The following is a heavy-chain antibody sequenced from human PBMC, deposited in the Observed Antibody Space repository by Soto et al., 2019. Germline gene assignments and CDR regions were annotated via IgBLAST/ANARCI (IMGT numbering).Heavy chain of an antibody. D-gene: IGHD3-22*01. V-gene: IGHV3-30-3*01. Sequence: PGGSLRLSCAASGFTFSSYAMHLVRQAPGKGLEWVALISYDGSDKDYADSVEGRFTISRDNSRNTLFLQMNSLRAEDTAVYYCARDYYKYYDSSGYYRSPAYWGQGTLVTVSS. CDR3: ARDYYKYYDSSGYYRSPAY. CDR2: ISYDGSDK. CDR1: GFTFSSYA. J-gene: IGHJ4*02.